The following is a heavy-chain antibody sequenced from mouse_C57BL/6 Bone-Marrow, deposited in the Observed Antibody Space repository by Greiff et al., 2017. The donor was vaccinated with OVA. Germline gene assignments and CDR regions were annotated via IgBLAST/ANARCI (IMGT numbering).Heavy chain of an antibody. J-gene: IGHJ4*01. V-gene: IGHV2-5*01. CDR2: IWRGGST. Sequence: VQLVESGPGLVQPSQSLSITCTVSGFSLTSYGVHWVRQSPGKGLEWLGVIWRGGSTDYNAAFMSRLSITKDNSKSQVFFKMNSLQADDTAIYYCAENYSNYYAMDYWGQGTSVTVSA. CDR1: GFSLTSYG. D-gene: IGHD2-5*01. CDR3: AENYSNYYAMDY.